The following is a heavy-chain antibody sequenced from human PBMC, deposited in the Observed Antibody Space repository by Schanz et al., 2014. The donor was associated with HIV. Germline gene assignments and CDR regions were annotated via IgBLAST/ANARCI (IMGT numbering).Heavy chain of an antibody. J-gene: IGHJ6*02. CDR3: AKDRGVETGMVTNYYYGMDV. CDR1: GFSFDDYA. CDR2: ISWNSGSI. D-gene: IGHD5-18*01. Sequence: EVQLVESGGGVVRPGRSLRLSCAASGFSFDDYAMHWVRQAPGKGLEWVSGISWNSGSIGYADSVKGRFTISRDNAKNSLYLQMKSLRAEDTALYFCAKDRGVETGMVTNYYYGMDVWGQGTTVTVSS. V-gene: IGHV3-9*01.